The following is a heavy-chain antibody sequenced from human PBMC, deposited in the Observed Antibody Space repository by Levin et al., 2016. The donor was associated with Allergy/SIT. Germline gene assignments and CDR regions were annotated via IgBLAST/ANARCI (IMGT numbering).Heavy chain of an antibody. CDR2: IYWDDDK. D-gene: IGHD3-10*01. CDR3: ARTVLLWFGEQPNVWFDP. J-gene: IGHJ5*02. V-gene: IGHV2-5*02. Sequence: WIRQPPGKALEWLALIYWDDDKRYSPSLKSRLTITKDTSKNQVVLTMTNMDPVDTATYYCARTVLLWFGEQPNVWFDPWGQGTLVTVSS.